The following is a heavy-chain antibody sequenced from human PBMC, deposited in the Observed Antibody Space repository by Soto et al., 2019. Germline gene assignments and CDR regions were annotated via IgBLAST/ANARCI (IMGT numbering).Heavy chain of an antibody. V-gene: IGHV3-7*05. J-gene: IGHJ6*02. CDR1: GFTFSSYW. Sequence: GGSLRLSCAASGFTFSSYWMSWVRQAPGKGLEWVANIKQDGSEKYYVDSVKGRFTISRDNAKNSLYLQMNSLRAEDTAVYYCARDYLAAAGRYYYYGMDVWGQGTTVTVSS. CDR3: ARDYLAAAGRYYYYGMDV. D-gene: IGHD6-13*01. CDR2: IKQDGSEK.